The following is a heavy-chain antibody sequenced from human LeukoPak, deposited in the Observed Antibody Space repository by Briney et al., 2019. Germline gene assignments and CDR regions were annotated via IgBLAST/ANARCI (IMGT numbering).Heavy chain of an antibody. J-gene: IGHJ6*02. CDR3: ARESPYYYDSSGSRYYYYGMDV. Sequence: ASVKVSRKASGYTYTSYGISWVRQAPGQGLEWMGWISAYNGNTNYAQKLQGRVTMTTDTSTSTAYMELRSLRSDDTAVYYCARESPYYYDSSGSRYYYYGMDVWGQGTTVTVSS. V-gene: IGHV1-18*01. CDR1: GYTYTSYG. D-gene: IGHD3-22*01. CDR2: ISAYNGNT.